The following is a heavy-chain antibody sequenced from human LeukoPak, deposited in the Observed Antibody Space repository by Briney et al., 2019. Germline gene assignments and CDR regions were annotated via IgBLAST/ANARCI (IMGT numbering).Heavy chain of an antibody. Sequence: ASVKVSCTASGYTFTSFWIQWVRQAPGQGLEWMGLINPSDGSTTYTHRFQGRVTVTRDTSTSTVYMDMSSLGSEDTAVYYCARAPRDSSTMLDRWGQGTLVTVSS. CDR1: GYTFTSFW. CDR3: ARAPRDSSTMLDR. V-gene: IGHV1-46*01. D-gene: IGHD6-13*01. J-gene: IGHJ5*02. CDR2: INPSDGST.